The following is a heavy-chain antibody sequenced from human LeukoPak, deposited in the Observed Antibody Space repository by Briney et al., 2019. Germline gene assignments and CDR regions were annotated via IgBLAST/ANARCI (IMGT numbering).Heavy chain of an antibody. D-gene: IGHD4-23*01. Sequence: GGSLRLSCAASGFTFSNAWMSWVRQAPGKGLEWVAFIQSDEIDKFYADSVKGRFTISRDNSKNTMYLQMNSLRTEDTAIYYCAKERKLLPFDCWGQGTLVTVSS. CDR2: IQSDEIDK. J-gene: IGHJ4*02. CDR1: GFTFSNAW. CDR3: AKERKLLPFDC. V-gene: IGHV3-30*02.